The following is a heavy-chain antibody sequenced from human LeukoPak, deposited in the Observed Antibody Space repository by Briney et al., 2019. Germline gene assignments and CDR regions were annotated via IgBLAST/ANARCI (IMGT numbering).Heavy chain of an antibody. J-gene: IGHJ6*03. D-gene: IGHD1-26*01. Sequence: GGSLRLSCAVSGITLSNYGMTWVRQAPGKGLEWVSSISGGSTYIYYIDSVKGRFTISRDNAKNSLYLQMESLSAEDTAVYYCARESGIMVGDYYYYYMDVWGIGTTVTVSS. CDR1: GITLSNYG. V-gene: IGHV3-21*01. CDR2: ISGGSTYI. CDR3: ARESGIMVGDYYYYYMDV.